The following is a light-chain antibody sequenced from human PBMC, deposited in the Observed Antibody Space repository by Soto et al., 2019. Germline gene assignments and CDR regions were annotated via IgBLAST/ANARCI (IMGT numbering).Light chain of an antibody. J-gene: IGLJ2*01. CDR3: SSYTSSNTVI. CDR2: DVI. V-gene: IGLV2-14*03. Sequence: QSALTQPASVSGSPGQSITISCTGTSSDVGGYNYVSWYQQHPGKAPKLLISDVISRPLGVSNRFSGSKSGYTASLTISGLQAEAAADYYCSSYTSSNTVIFGGGTKLTVL. CDR1: SSDVGGYNY.